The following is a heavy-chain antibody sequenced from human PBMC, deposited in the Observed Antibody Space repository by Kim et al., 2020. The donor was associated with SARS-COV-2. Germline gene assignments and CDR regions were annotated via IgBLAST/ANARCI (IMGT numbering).Heavy chain of an antibody. V-gene: IGHV3-7*01. Sequence: GGSLRLSCAASGFTFSSFWMNWVRQAPGKGLEWVANINQDGSERYYVDSVKGRFAISRDNAKNSLYVQMNSLRADDTAVYYCARGRGVDVWGQGTTVTVSS. CDR2: INQDGSER. CDR3: ARGRGVDV. J-gene: IGHJ6*02. CDR1: GFTFSSFW.